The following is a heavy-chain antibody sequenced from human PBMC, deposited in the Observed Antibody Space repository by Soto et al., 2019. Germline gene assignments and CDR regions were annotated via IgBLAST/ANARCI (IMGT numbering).Heavy chain of an antibody. V-gene: IGHV3-23*01. J-gene: IGHJ3*01. Sequence: EVRLLESGGGLVQPGGSLRLSCAASGLTFHTYAMSWVRQAPGKGLEWVSGIGGGDTHYADSVTGRFTISRDDSKSTLFLQMNSLRAEDTAVYYCAKDRMNFNSVWDPFDVWGQGTLVTVSS. CDR2: IGGGDT. CDR1: GLTFHTYA. CDR3: AKDRMNFNSVWDPFDV. D-gene: IGHD2-15*01.